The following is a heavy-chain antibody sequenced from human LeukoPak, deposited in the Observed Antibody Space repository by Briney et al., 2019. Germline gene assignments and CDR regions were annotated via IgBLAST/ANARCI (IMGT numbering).Heavy chain of an antibody. D-gene: IGHD2-15*01. V-gene: IGHV3-49*03. CDR2: VRGQAYGGTR. CDR3: SRHRTPIVVAVRY. CDR1: GFTFGDYV. J-gene: IGHJ4*02. Sequence: GGSLILSCSASGFTFGDYVMSWFRQAPGKGLEGVGFVRGQAYGGTREYAACVKGRFNISRDDSTTIVYLQMNSLKSEDTGMYYCSRHRTPIVVAVRYWGQGTLVTFSS.